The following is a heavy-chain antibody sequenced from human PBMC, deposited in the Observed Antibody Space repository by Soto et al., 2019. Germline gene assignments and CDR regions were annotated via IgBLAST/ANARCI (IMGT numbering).Heavy chain of an antibody. CDR2: INSDGSTT. Sequence: EVQLVESGGGLVQPGGSLRLSCAGSGYTFRSHWMHWVRQAPGKGLVWVSRINSDGSTTSYADSVKGRFTISRDNAKNTLYRQMNSLRADDTAVYYCAGGPPQDSVNYYPWDYWGQGTLVTVSS. CDR3: AGGPPQDSVNYYPWDY. CDR1: GYTFRSHW. V-gene: IGHV3-74*01. D-gene: IGHD1-26*01. J-gene: IGHJ4*02.